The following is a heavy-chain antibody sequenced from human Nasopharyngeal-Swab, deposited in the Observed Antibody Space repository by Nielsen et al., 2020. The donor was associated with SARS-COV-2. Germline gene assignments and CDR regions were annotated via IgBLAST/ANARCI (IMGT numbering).Heavy chain of an antibody. Sequence: KVSCKGSGYTFTSYWISWVRQMPGKGLEWMGRIDPSDSYTNYNPSFQGHVTISVDKSISTAYLQWSSLKASDTAMYYCARGRPSSGSSAYYYYYGMDVWGQGTTVTVSS. CDR2: IDPSDSYT. J-gene: IGHJ6*02. V-gene: IGHV5-10-1*01. D-gene: IGHD1-26*01. CDR3: ARGRPSSGSSAYYYYYGMDV. CDR1: GYTFTSYW.